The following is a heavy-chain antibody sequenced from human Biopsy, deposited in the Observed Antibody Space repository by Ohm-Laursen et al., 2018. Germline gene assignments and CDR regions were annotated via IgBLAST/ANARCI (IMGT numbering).Heavy chain of an antibody. CDR2: INQAGTT. V-gene: IGHV4-34*08. CDR1: GKTFSDYQ. CDR3: GNEVHGRDY. D-gene: IGHD2-15*01. Sequence: SDTLSLTCAVFGKTFSDYQWSWIRQPPGKGLEWIGQINQAGTTNYNPSLKSRVSISADASKYEFSLRFTSMTAADTAVYLCGNEVHGRDYWGLGAQVTVSS. J-gene: IGHJ4*02.